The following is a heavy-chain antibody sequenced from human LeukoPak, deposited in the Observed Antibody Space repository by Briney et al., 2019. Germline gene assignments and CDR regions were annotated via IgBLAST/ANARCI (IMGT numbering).Heavy chain of an antibody. D-gene: IGHD6-13*01. CDR2: IYYSGST. V-gene: IGHV4-59*01. CDR1: GGSISSYY. J-gene: IGHJ4*02. CDR3: ARVPAAADTYFDY. Sequence: PSETLSLTCTVSGGSISSYYWSWIRQPPGKGLEWIGYIYYSGSTNYNPSLKSRVTISVDTSKNQFSLKLSSVTAADTAVYYCARVPAAADTYFDYWGQGTLVTVSS.